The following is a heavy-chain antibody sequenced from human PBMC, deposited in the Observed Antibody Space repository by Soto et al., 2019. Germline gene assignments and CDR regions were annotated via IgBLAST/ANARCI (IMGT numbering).Heavy chain of an antibody. CDR3: VKDIEENQLLYDAFDI. V-gene: IGHV3-9*01. Sequence: EVQLVESGGGLVQPGRSLRLSCVASGFRFDDYAMHWVLQAPGKGLEWVSGISWDSNSIGYADSVKGRFTISRDSAKNSLYLQMNSLRAEDTALYYCVKDIEENQLLYDAFDIWGQGTMVTVAS. J-gene: IGHJ3*02. CDR1: GFRFDDYA. CDR2: ISWDSNSI. D-gene: IGHD2-2*01.